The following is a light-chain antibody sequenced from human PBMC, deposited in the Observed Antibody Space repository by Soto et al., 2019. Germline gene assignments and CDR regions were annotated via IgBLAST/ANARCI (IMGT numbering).Light chain of an antibody. V-gene: IGKV3-20*01. J-gene: IGKJ4*01. CDR1: QTVSSSY. Sequence: EIVLTQSPGTLSLSPGERATLSCRASQTVSSSYLAWYQRKPGQAPRLLIYHSSSRATGIPDRFSGSGSWTDFTLTISRLEPEDFAVSYCQQYARSITFGGGTKVEI. CDR2: HSS. CDR3: QQYARSIT.